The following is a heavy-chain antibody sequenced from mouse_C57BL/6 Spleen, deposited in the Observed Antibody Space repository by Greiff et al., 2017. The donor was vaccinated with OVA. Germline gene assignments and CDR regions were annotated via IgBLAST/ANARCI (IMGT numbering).Heavy chain of an antibody. J-gene: IGHJ3*01. Sequence: QVQLQQPGAELVMPGASVKLSCKASGYTFTSYWMHWVKQRPGQGLEWIGEIDPSDSYTNYNQKFKGKSTLTVDKSSSTAYMQLSSLTSEDSAVYDGASWGYYGKEAGFAYWGQGTLVTVSA. V-gene: IGHV1-69*01. D-gene: IGHD2-1*01. CDR1: GYTFTSYW. CDR3: ASWGYYGKEAGFAY. CDR2: IDPSDSYT.